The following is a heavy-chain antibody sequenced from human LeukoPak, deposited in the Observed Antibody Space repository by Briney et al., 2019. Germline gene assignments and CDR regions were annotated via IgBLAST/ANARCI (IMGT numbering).Heavy chain of an antibody. D-gene: IGHD1-26*01. CDR1: GFTFSTYT. CDR3: ARERVIRYSGSYRPAFDI. V-gene: IGHV3-21*01. J-gene: IGHJ3*02. Sequence: PGGSLRLSCAASGFTFSTYTMNWVRQAPGKGLEWVSSISSSSSYIYYADSVKGRFTISRDNAKNSLYLQMNSLRAEDTAVYYCARERVIRYSGSYRPAFDIWGQGTMVTVSS. CDR2: ISSSSSYI.